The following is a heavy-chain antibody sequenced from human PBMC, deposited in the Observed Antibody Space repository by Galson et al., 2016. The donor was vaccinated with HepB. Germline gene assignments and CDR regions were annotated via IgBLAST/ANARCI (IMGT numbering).Heavy chain of an antibody. D-gene: IGHD6-25*01. CDR3: AHYRSGWFSVGPDAFDV. Sequence: PALVKPTQTLTLTCDVSGFSISTSGMAVAWIRQPPGEALEWFALIYWDDDKRYRPSLKNRITMTRDTSKNQVVLTMTDMDPTDTGTYYCAHYRSGWFSVGPDAFDVWGRGTRVTVSS. CDR1: GFSISTSGMA. J-gene: IGHJ3*01. V-gene: IGHV2-5*02. CDR2: IYWDDDK.